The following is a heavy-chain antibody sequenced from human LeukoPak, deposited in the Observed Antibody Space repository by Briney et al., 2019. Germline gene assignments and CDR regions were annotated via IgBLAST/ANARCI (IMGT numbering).Heavy chain of an antibody. J-gene: IGHJ4*02. Sequence: GESLKISCKGSGCSFTTYWIVWVRQMPGKGLEWMGIIYPGVSDTRYSPSFQGQVTISVDKSISTAYVQWSSLKASDTAMYYCARQSKYNYISSLDYWGQGTLVTVSS. CDR3: ARQSKYNYISSLDY. D-gene: IGHD5-18*01. CDR1: GCSFTTYW. V-gene: IGHV5-51*01. CDR2: IYPGVSDT.